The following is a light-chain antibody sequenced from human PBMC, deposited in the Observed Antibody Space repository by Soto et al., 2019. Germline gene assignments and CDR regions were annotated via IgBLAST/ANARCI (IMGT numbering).Light chain of an antibody. Sequence: QSVLTQPASVSGSPGQSITISCTGNSSDVGAYNYDSWYQQYPGEAPKVIIYDVSHRPAGVSNRFSGSKSGNTASLTISGLQTQDEADYYCSSYTSATTYVFGTGTRSPS. CDR2: DVS. V-gene: IGLV2-14*01. CDR3: SSYTSATTYV. J-gene: IGLJ1*01. CDR1: SSDVGAYNY.